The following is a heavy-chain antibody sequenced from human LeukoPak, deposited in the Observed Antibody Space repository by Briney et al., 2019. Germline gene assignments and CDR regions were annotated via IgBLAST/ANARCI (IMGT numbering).Heavy chain of an antibody. CDR2: ISAYNGNT. CDR1: GYTFTSYG. CDR3: ARAGVHWSGYYLPALYFDY. J-gene: IGHJ4*02. V-gene: IGHV1-18*01. D-gene: IGHD3-3*01. Sequence: ASVKVSCKASGYTFTSYGISWVRQAPGQGLEWMGWISAYNGNTNYAHKLQGRVTMTTDTSTSTAYMELRSLRSDDTAVYYCARAGVHWSGYYLPALYFDYWGQGTLVTVSS.